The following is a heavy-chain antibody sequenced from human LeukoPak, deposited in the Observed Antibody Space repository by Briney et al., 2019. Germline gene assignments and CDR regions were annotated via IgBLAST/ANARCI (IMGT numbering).Heavy chain of an antibody. D-gene: IGHD3-10*01. CDR1: GGSISSYY. V-gene: IGHV4-4*07. Sequence: SETLSLTCTVSGGSISSYYWSWIRQPAGKGLEWIGRIYTSGSTNYNPSLKSRVTMSVGTSKSQFSLKLSSVTAADTAVYYCARDANRRTGRFGFDPWGQGTLVTVSS. J-gene: IGHJ5*02. CDR2: IYTSGST. CDR3: ARDANRRTGRFGFDP.